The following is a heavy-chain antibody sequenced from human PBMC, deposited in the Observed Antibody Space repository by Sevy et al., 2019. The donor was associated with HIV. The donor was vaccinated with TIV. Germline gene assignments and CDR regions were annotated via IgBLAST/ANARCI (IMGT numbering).Heavy chain of an antibody. CDR3: ARVRYDSALYYFDY. CDR1: GFIFSDYY. D-gene: IGHD6-19*01. Sequence: GGSLRLSCAASGFIFSDYYMSWIRQAPGKGLEWLSYISTRSTYTNYADSVKGRFTISRDNAKNSLYLQMNSLRVEDTAVSYCARVRYDSALYYFDYWGQGTLVTVSS. J-gene: IGHJ4*02. V-gene: IGHV3-11*06. CDR2: ISTRSTYT.